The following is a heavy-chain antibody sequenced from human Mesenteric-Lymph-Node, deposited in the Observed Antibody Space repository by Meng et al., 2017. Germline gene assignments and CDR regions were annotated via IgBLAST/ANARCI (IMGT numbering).Heavy chain of an antibody. CDR1: GGSVSSGSYY. CDR2: IYYRGST. CDR3: ARGMRRLGELSPRGYFDY. D-gene: IGHD3-16*02. V-gene: IGHV4-61*01. Sequence: SETLSLTCTVSGGSVSSGSYYWSWIRQPPGKGLEWIGYIYYRGSTNYNPSLKSRVTISVDTSKNQFSLKLSSVTAADTAVYYCARGMRRLGELSPRGYFDYWGQGTLVTVSS. J-gene: IGHJ4*02.